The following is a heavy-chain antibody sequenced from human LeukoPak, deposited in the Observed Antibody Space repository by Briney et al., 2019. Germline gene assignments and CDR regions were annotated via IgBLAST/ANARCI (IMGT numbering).Heavy chain of an antibody. CDR2: IRHDGGKT. Sequence: GGSLRLSCAASGFPLSKYGMHWVRQAPGKGLEWVAFIRHDGGKTNYADSVKGRFTISRDNSKNTLYLQMSSLRVEDTAVHYCARGDRGYCSDGTCYSLWDHWGQGTLVTVSS. CDR1: GFPLSKYG. D-gene: IGHD2-15*01. J-gene: IGHJ4*02. CDR3: ARGDRGYCSDGTCYSLWDH. V-gene: IGHV3-30*02.